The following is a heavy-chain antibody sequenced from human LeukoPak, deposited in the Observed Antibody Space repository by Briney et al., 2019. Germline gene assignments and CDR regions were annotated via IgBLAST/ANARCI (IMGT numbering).Heavy chain of an antibody. CDR1: GFTFSSYA. V-gene: IGHV3-30-3*01. J-gene: IGHJ6*02. CDR3: ARGGGLDV. CDR2: ISYDGSNK. D-gene: IGHD3-16*01. Sequence: GGSLRLSCAASGFTFSSYAMHWVRQAPGKGLEWVAVISYDGSNKYYADSVKGRFTISRDNSKNTLYLQMSNMRAEDTAVYFCARGGGLDVWGQGATVTVSS.